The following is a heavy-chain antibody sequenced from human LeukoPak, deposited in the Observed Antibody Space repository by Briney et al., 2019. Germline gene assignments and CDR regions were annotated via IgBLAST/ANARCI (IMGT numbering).Heavy chain of an antibody. V-gene: IGHV4-59*08. CDR1: GGSISSYY. D-gene: IGHD3-16*01. J-gene: IGHJ4*02. CDR3: ARRRGSYLDY. Sequence: PSETLSLTCTVSGGSISSYYWSWIRQPPGKGLEWIGYIYYSGSTNYNPSLQSRVTISVDTSKNQFSLKLSSVTAADTAVYYCARRRGSYLDYWGQGTLVTVSS. CDR2: IYYSGST.